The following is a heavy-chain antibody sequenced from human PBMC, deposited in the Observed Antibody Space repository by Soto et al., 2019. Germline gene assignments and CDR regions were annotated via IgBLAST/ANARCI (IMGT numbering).Heavy chain of an antibody. Sequence: GGSLRLSCAASGFTFSSYGMHWVRHAPGKGLEWVAVIWYDGSNKYYADSVKGRFTISRDNSKNTLYLQMNSLRAEDTAVYYCARDKMVRGVINRGMDVWGQGTTVTVSS. V-gene: IGHV3-33*01. J-gene: IGHJ6*02. CDR3: ARDKMVRGVINRGMDV. CDR2: IWYDGSNK. CDR1: GFTFSSYG. D-gene: IGHD3-10*01.